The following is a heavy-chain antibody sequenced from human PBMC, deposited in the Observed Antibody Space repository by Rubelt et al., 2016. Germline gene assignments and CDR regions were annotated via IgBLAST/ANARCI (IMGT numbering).Heavy chain of an antibody. J-gene: IGHJ4*02. CDR2: FWTKGDGATI. CDR1: GVTVSDFW. CDR3: TIDRYYERS. Sequence: EVQLVESGGGLVKPGDSLRLSCAASGVTVSDFWVSWVRQAPGKGLEWVGRFWTKGDGATIEYAAPVKGRFSISRSDSKDTLYLQMSSIRTEDTAVYYCTIDRYYERSWGQGTLVTVSS. D-gene: IGHD3-22*01. V-gene: IGHV3-15*01.